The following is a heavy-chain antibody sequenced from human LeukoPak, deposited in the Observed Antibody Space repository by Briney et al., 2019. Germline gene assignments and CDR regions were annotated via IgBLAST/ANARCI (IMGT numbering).Heavy chain of an antibody. CDR3: ATSYQGNYWGGPPRDDAFDI. CDR2: IIPIFGTA. J-gene: IGHJ3*02. CDR1: GGTFSSYA. V-gene: IGHV1-69*05. D-gene: IGHD1-7*01. Sequence: ASVKVSCKASGGTFSSYAISWVRQAPGQGLEWMGGIIPIFGTANYAQKFQGRVTITTDESTSTAYMELSSLRSEDTAVYYCATSYQGNYWGGPPRDDAFDIWGQGTMVTVSS.